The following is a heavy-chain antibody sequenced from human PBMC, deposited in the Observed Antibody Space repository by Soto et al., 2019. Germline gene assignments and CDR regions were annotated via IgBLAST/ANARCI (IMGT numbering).Heavy chain of an antibody. D-gene: IGHD2-21*02. Sequence: GGSLRLSCAASGFTFSSYGMNWVRQAPGKGLEWISSISDPGTSTYYANSVKGRFSMSRDNSKNTLFLQMNRLRADDTAVYFCAKSLVTPSDAFDLWGRGTLVTVSS. CDR3: AKSLVTPSDAFDL. CDR1: GFTFSSYG. CDR2: ISDPGTST. V-gene: IGHV3-23*01. J-gene: IGHJ3*01.